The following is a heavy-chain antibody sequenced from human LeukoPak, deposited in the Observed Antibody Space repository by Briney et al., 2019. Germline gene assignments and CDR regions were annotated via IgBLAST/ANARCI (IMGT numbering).Heavy chain of an antibody. D-gene: IGHD3-16*02. Sequence: GGSLRLSCAASGFTFSSYAMSWVRQAPGKGLEWVSAIGVSGGSTYYADSVKGRFTISRDNSKNTLYLQMKSLRAEDTAVYYCAKIRLGELSSIDYWGQGTLVTVSS. V-gene: IGHV3-23*01. CDR3: AKIRLGELSSIDY. CDR1: GFTFSSYA. J-gene: IGHJ4*02. CDR2: IGVSGGST.